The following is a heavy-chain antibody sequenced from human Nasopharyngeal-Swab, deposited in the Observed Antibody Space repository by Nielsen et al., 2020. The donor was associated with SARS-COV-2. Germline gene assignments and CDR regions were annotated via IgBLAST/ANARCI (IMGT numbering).Heavy chain of an antibody. CDR1: GFTFRTHA. Sequence: GGSLRLSCAASGFTFRTHAMTWVRQAPGKGLDWVSLISGSGGSPYYADSVKGRFTISRDDSKNTLYLQMNSLRAEDTAVCYCAKDGGAYFDSWGQGTLVTVSS. V-gene: IGHV3-23*01. D-gene: IGHD3-16*01. CDR3: AKDGGAYFDS. CDR2: ISGSGGSP. J-gene: IGHJ4*02.